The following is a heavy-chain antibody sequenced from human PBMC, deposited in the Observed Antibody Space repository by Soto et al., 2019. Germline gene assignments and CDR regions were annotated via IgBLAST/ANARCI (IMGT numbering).Heavy chain of an antibody. Sequence: VASVKVSCKSSGYILSDYCIHWVRQAPGQGLEWLGWMKPDDGGPNYAQNFQGRVIMTRDTSTDTDYMELTRLTSDDRAVYFCVRDLRRQWRRLDPESYTGMDVWGQGTTVTVSS. CDR1: GYILSDYC. CDR2: MKPDDGGP. CDR3: VRDLRRQWRRLDPESYTGMDV. V-gene: IGHV1-2*02. J-gene: IGHJ6*02. D-gene: IGHD5-12*01.